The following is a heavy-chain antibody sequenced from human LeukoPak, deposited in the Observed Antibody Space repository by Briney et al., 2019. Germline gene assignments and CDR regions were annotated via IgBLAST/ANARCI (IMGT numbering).Heavy chain of an antibody. J-gene: IGHJ5*02. CDR1: GGSISSYY. Sequence: SETLSLTCTVSGGSISSYYWSWIRQPPGKGLEWIGYIYYSGSTNYNPSLKSRVTISVDTSKNQFSLKLSSVTAADTAVYYCASHGYSGYDLNWFDPWGRGTLVTVSS. D-gene: IGHD5-12*01. CDR3: ASHGYSGYDLNWFDP. CDR2: IYYSGST. V-gene: IGHV4-59*01.